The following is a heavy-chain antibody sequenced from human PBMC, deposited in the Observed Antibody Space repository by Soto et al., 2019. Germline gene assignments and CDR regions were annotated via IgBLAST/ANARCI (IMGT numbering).Heavy chain of an antibody. V-gene: IGHV4-31*03. CDR3: ARDPAP. CDR2: IYNSETT. CDR1: GGSITRGGYY. J-gene: IGHJ5*02. Sequence: QVQLQESGPGLVKPSETLSLTCTVSGGSITRGGYYWSWIRQHPGKGLEWIGYIYNSETTYYNPSLKSRVTISVDTSKNLFSLKLTSVTAADTAVYYCARDPAPWGQGKLVTVSS.